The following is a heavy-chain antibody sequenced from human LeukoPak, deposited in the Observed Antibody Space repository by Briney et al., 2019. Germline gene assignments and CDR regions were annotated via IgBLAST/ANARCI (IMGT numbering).Heavy chain of an antibody. CDR1: GFTFDDYA. CDR2: ISWNSGSI. J-gene: IGHJ4*02. Sequence: PGGSLRLSCAASGFTFDDYAMHWVRQAPGKGLEWVSGISWNSGSIDYADSVKGRFTISRDNAENSLYLQMNSLRAEDTALYYCAKAYYYDSSGYYDYWGQGTLVTVSS. V-gene: IGHV3-9*01. D-gene: IGHD3-22*01. CDR3: AKAYYYDSSGYYDY.